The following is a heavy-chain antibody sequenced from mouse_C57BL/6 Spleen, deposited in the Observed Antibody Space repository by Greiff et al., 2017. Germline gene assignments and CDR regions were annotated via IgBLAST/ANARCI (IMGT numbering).Heavy chain of an antibody. J-gene: IGHJ2*01. D-gene: IGHD1-1*01. CDR2: IWRGGST. Sequence: QVHVKQSGPGLVQPSQSLSITCTVSGFSFTSYGVHWVRQSPGKGLEWLGVIWRGGSTDYNAAFMSRLSITKDNSKSQVFFKRNSLQADDTAIYFCAKSFITTVVAFDYWGQGTTLTVSS. CDR3: AKSFITTVVAFDY. V-gene: IGHV2-5*01. CDR1: GFSFTSYG.